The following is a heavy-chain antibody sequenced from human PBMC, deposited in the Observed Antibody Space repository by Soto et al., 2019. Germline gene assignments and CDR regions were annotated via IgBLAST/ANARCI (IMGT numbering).Heavy chain of an antibody. Sequence: GGSLRLSCEASGFNFIGYTMVWVRQGPGKGLEWLSSISSSSSFIYYADSMKGRLTVSRDNDENSSYFELTKLLYEGTAVYYCARERWELYFDSWGQGTLVTVSS. J-gene: IGHJ4*02. CDR1: GFNFIGYT. V-gene: IGHV3-21*06. D-gene: IGHD1-26*01. CDR3: ARERWELYFDS. CDR2: ISSSSSFI.